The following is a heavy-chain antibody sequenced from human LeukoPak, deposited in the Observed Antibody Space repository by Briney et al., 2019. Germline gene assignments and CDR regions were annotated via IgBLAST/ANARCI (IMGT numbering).Heavy chain of an antibody. J-gene: IGHJ4*02. D-gene: IGHD3-3*01. CDR3: ARGYYDFWSGYRYFDY. CDR2: INHSGST. CDR1: GGSINSYY. Sequence: SETLSLTCTVSGGSINSYYWSWIRQPPGKGLEWIGEINHSGSTNYNPSLKSRVTISVDTSKNQFSLKLSSVTAADTAVYYCARGYYDFWSGYRYFDYWGQGTLVTVSS. V-gene: IGHV4-34*01.